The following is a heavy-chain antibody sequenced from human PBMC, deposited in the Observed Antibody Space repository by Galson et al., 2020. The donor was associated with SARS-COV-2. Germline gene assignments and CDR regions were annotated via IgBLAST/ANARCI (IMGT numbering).Heavy chain of an antibody. Sequence: GGSLRLSCAASGFTFSTYSMSWVRQATGKGLESVSPIFGTGGETFYADSVKGRFSISRDNSNNILFLQMHSLIVEDTAIYYCAIDRIPDGGWEIDYWGQGTLVTFSS. D-gene: IGHD1-26*01. CDR2: IFGTGGET. V-gene: IGHV3-23*01. CDR1: GFTFSTYS. CDR3: AIDRIPDGGWEIDY. J-gene: IGHJ4*02.